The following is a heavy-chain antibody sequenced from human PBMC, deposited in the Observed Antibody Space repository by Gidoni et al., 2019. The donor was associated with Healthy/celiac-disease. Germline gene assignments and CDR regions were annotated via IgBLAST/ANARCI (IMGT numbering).Heavy chain of an antibody. Sequence: QVQLVQSGAEVKKPGSSVKVSCKASGGTFSSYALSWVRQAPGQGLEWMGGIIPIFGTANDAQKFQGRVTITADESTSTAYMELSSLRSEDTAVYYCARTNSGYYYGYYFDYWGQGTLVTVSS. CDR1: GGTFSSYA. V-gene: IGHV1-69*01. D-gene: IGHD3-22*01. CDR2: IIPIFGTA. CDR3: ARTNSGYYYGYYFDY. J-gene: IGHJ4*02.